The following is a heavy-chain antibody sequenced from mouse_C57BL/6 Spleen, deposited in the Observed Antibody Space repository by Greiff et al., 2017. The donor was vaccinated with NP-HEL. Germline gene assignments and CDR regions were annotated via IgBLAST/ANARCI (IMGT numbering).Heavy chain of an antibody. V-gene: IGHV1-63*01. D-gene: IGHD2-2*01. J-gene: IGHJ2*01. CDR1: GYTFTNYW. Sequence: VHLVESGAELVRPGTSVKMSCKASGYTFTNYWIGWAKQRPGHGLEWIGDIYPGGGYTNYNEKFKGKATLTADKSSSTAYMQFSSLTSEDSAIYYCARRGLPLVYYFDYWGQGTTLTVSS. CDR2: IYPGGGYT. CDR3: ARRGLPLVYYFDY.